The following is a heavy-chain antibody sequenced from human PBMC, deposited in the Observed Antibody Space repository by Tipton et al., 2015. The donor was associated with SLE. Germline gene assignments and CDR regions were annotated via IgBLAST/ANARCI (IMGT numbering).Heavy chain of an antibody. J-gene: IGHJ2*01. Sequence: QSGAEVKKPGSSVKVSCKASGGTFSNYGINWVRQAPGQGLEWIGGIIPIFGTVNYAQNFQGRITITTDEPTSTAYMELSSLRSEDTAVYFCARDSAGTMDWYFDLWGRGTQISVSS. CDR2: IIPIFGTV. D-gene: IGHD6-13*01. CDR3: ARDSAGTMDWYFDL. V-gene: IGHV1-69*05. CDR1: GGTFSNYG.